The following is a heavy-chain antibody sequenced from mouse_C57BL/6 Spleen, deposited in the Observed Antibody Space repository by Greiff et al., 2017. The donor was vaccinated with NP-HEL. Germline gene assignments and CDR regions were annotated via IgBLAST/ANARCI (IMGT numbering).Heavy chain of an antibody. CDR2: IDPSDSYT. CDR1: GYTFTSYW. CDR3: ARASTLVADYFES. D-gene: IGHD1-1*01. J-gene: IGHJ2*01. V-gene: IGHV1-50*01. Sequence: QVQLQQPGAELVKPGASVKLSCKASGYTFTSYWMQWVKQRPGQGLEWIGEIDPSDSYTNYNQKFKGKATLTVDTSSSTAYMQLSSLTSEDSAVYYCARASTLVADYFESWGQGTPLTDSS.